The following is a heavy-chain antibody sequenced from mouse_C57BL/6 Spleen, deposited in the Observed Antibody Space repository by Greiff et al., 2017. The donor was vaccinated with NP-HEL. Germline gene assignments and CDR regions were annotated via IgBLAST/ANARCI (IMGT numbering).Heavy chain of an antibody. D-gene: IGHD1-1*01. CDR3: AMGYYGSSQLDY. CDR2: IHPSDSDT. J-gene: IGHJ4*01. V-gene: IGHV1-74*01. Sequence: QVQLQQPGAELVKPGASVKVSCKASGYTFTSYWMHWVKQRPGQGLEWIGRIHPSDSDTNYNQQFKGKATLTVDKSSSTAYMQRSSLTAEDSAVYYCAMGYYGSSQLDYWGQGTSVTVSS. CDR1: GYTFTSYW.